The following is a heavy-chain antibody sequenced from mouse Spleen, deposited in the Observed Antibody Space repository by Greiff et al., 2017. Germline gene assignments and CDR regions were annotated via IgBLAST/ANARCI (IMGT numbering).Heavy chain of an antibody. CDR3: AREDYYGSSSFAY. V-gene: IGHV5-6-3*01. CDR2: INSNGGST. CDR1: GFTFSSYG. D-gene: IGHD1-1*01. Sequence: EVQVVESGGGLVQPGGSLKLSCAASGFTFSSYGMSWVRQTPDKRLELVATINSNGGSTYYPDSVKGRFTISRDNAKNTLYLQMSSLKSEDTAMYYCAREDYYGSSSFAYWGQGTLVTVSA. J-gene: IGHJ3*01.